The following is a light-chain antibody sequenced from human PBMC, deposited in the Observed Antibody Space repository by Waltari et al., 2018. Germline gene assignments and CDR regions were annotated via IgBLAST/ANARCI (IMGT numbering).Light chain of an antibody. Sequence: QSVLTPPPSVSAAPGQKVSISCSGSSSNIENNDVSWYQQLPGTAPKHLLYDNKIRPPAVAHQFSCSNAGTSAALVITALHTGDDADYFCGTWDSSLAAGVFGRGTKLTVL. V-gene: IGLV1-51*01. CDR2: DNK. CDR1: SSNIENND. CDR3: GTWDSSLAAGV. J-gene: IGLJ3*02.